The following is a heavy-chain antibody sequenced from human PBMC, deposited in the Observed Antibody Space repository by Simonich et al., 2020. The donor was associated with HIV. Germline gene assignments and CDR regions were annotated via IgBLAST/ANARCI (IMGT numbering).Heavy chain of an antibody. Sequence: EVQLVESGGGLVKPGGSLRLSCAASGLTFSRYSRNWVRQAPGKGLEWVSAISSSSSYQYYADSVKGRFTISRDNAKNSLYLQMNSLRAEDTAVYYCARDGRKGSSTSCSHYWGQGTLVTVSS. J-gene: IGHJ4*02. CDR1: GLTFSRYS. CDR3: ARDGRKGSSTSCSHY. D-gene: IGHD2-2*01. V-gene: IGHV3-21*01. CDR2: ISSSSSYQ.